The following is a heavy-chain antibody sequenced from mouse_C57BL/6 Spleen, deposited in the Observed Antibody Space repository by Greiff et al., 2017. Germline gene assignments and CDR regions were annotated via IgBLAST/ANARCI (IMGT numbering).Heavy chain of an antibody. V-gene: IGHV1-18*01. CDR3: ARGGQTGKNYYAMDY. CDR1: GYTFTDYN. CDR2: INPNNGGT. J-gene: IGHJ4*01. D-gene: IGHD2-1*01. Sequence: VQLRQSGPELVKPGASVKIPCKASGYTFTDYNMDWVKQSHGKSLEWIGDINPNNGGTIYNQKFKGKATLTVDKSSSTAYMELRSLTSEDTAVYYCARGGQTGKNYYAMDYWGQGTSVTVSS.